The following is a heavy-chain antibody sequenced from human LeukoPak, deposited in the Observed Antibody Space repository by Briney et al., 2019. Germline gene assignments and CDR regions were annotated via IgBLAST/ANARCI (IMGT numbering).Heavy chain of an antibody. V-gene: IGHV3-23*01. CDR3: AKEERHYYDSSGYSRGAEYFQH. CDR1: GFTFSSYA. D-gene: IGHD3-22*01. Sequence: GGSLRLSCAASGFTFSSYAMSWVRQAPGKGLEWVSAISGSGGSTYYADSVKGRFTISRDNSKNTLYLQMNSLRAEDTAVYYCAKEERHYYDSSGYSRGAEYFQHWGQGTLVTVSS. J-gene: IGHJ1*01. CDR2: ISGSGGST.